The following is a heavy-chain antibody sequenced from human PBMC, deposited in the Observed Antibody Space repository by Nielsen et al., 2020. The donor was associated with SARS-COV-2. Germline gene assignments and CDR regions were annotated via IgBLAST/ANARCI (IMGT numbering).Heavy chain of an antibody. Sequence: SMKVSCKASGGTFGSYAISWVRQAPGQGLEWVGGIIPIFGSPNYAGKFQDRVTITADEFTSTVYMELSSLRSDDTAIYYCARREIGGPFGPWGQGTLVTVSS. CDR2: IIPIFGSP. J-gene: IGHJ5*02. V-gene: IGHV1-69*13. CDR1: GGTFGSYA. D-gene: IGHD1-26*01. CDR3: ARREIGGPFGP.